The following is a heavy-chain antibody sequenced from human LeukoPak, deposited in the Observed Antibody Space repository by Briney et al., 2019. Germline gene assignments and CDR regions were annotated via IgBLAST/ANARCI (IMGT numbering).Heavy chain of an antibody. CDR3: AAPFCGGDCYSSYYYYAMDV. CDR1: GGSISAYY. Sequence: SETLSLTCTVSGGSISAYYWSWIRRPPGKGLEWIGYIYTSGSTNYNPSLKSRVTISVDTSKNQFSLKLSSMTAADTAVYYCAAPFCGGDCYSSYYYYAMDVWGPGTTVTVSS. D-gene: IGHD2-21*02. V-gene: IGHV4-4*08. CDR2: IYTSGST. J-gene: IGHJ6*02.